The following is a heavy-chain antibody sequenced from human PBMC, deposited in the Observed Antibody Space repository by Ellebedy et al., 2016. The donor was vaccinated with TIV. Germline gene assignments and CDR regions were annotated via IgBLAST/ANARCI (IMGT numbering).Heavy chain of an antibody. Sequence: SVKGRFTISRDNSKNTLYLPMNSLRSEDTVIYYFSKAGLPNWGIDYWGQGTLVTVSS. D-gene: IGHD3-16*01. CDR3: SKAGLPNWGIDY. J-gene: IGHJ4*02. V-gene: IGHV3-23*01.